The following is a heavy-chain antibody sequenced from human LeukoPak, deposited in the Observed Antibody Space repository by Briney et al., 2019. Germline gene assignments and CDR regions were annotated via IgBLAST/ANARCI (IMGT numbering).Heavy chain of an antibody. D-gene: IGHD2-15*01. CDR3: ARDSGGSPSSYYGMDV. Sequence: GASVKVSCKASGYTFTSYYMHWVRQAPGQGLEWMGIINPSGGSTSYAQKFQGRVTMTRDTSTSTAYMELSSLRSEDTAVYYCARDSGGSPSSYYGMDVWGQGTTVTVSS. J-gene: IGHJ6*02. CDR1: GYTFTSYY. V-gene: IGHV1-46*01. CDR2: INPSGGST.